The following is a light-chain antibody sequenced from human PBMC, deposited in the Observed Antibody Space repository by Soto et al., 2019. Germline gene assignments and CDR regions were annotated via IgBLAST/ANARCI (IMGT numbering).Light chain of an antibody. V-gene: IGKV3-20*01. CDR3: QQYGSSRT. CDR2: GAS. J-gene: IGKJ5*01. Sequence: EIVLTQSPGPLSLSPGERATLSCRASQSVSSNYLAWYQQKPGQAPRLLIYGASSRATGIPDRFSGSGSGTDFTLTISRREPEEFSVYYCQQYGSSRTVGQGTRQEIK. CDR1: QSVSSNY.